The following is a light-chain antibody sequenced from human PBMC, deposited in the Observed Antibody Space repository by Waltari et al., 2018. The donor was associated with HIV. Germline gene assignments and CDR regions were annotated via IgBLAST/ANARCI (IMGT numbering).Light chain of an antibody. J-gene: IGLJ2*01. Sequence: QSVITQQPSASPAPGPPVPISCSARSSNIGINPVTWYPQLPGPAPKPLIFTNNQRPSGVPDRFSGSRSGTSASLAISGLQSEDEADYYCAAWDDSLSGVVFGGGTKLTVL. CDR2: TNN. V-gene: IGLV1-44*01. CDR1: SSNIGINP. CDR3: AAWDDSLSGVV.